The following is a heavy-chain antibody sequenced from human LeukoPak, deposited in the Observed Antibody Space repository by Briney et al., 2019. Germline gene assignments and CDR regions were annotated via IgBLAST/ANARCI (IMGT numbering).Heavy chain of an antibody. CDR1: GGSFSGYY. D-gene: IGHD2-2*01. Sequence: SETLSLTCAVYGGSFSGYYWSWIRQPPGKGLEWIGEINHSGSTNYNPSLKSRVTISVDTSKNQFSLKLSSVTAADTAVYYCARDRPRYCSSTSCYEHWFDPWGQGTLVTVSS. CDR3: ARDRPRYCSSTSCYEHWFDP. V-gene: IGHV4-34*01. CDR2: INHSGST. J-gene: IGHJ5*02.